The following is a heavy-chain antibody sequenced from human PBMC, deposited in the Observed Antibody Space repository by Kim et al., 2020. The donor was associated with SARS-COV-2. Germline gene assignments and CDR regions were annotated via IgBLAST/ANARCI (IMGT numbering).Heavy chain of an antibody. CDR3: ARVLEGYSSGWYEDY. V-gene: IGHV4-59*01. J-gene: IGHJ4*02. D-gene: IGHD6-19*01. Sequence: NPALNSRVTISVDTSKNQFSLKLSSVTAADTAVYYCARVLEGYSSGWYEDYWGQGTLVTVSS.